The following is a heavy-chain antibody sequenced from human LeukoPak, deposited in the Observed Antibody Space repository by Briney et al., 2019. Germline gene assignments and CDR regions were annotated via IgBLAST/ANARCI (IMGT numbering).Heavy chain of an antibody. CDR3: ARPRWEYCSSTSCFDY. D-gene: IGHD2-2*01. J-gene: IGHJ4*02. CDR1: GYTLTELS. V-gene: IGHV1-24*01. Sequence: ASVKVSCKVSGYTLTELSMHWVRQAPGKGLEWMGGFDPEDGETIYAQKFQGRVTITADESTSTAYMELSSLRSEDTAVYYCARPRWEYCSSTSCFDYWGQGTLVTVSS. CDR2: FDPEDGET.